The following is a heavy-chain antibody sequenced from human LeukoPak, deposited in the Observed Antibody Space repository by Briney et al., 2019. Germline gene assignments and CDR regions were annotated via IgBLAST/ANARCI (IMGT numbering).Heavy chain of an antibody. CDR1: GGSISSGSYY. V-gene: IGHV4-61*02. CDR3: ARVFGGSSWYADY. D-gene: IGHD6-13*01. Sequence: PSQTLSLTCTVSGGSISSGSYYWNWIRQPAGKGLEWIARIYASGSTNYNPSLKSRVTISVDTSKNQFSLKLSSVTAADTAVYYCARVFGGSSWYADYWGQGTLVTVSS. J-gene: IGHJ4*02. CDR2: IYASGST.